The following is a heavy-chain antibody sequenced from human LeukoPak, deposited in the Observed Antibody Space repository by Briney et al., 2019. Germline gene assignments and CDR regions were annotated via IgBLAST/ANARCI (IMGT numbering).Heavy chain of an antibody. J-gene: IGHJ5*02. D-gene: IGHD3-10*01. CDR1: GGSISSSSYY. Sequence: PETLSLTCTVSGGSISSSSYYWGWIRQPPGKGLEWIGSIYYSGSTYYNPSLKSRVTISVDTSKNQFSLKLSSVTAADTAVYYCARMMVRGVITRNWFDPWGQGTLVTVSS. V-gene: IGHV4-39*01. CDR2: IYYSGST. CDR3: ARMMVRGVITRNWFDP.